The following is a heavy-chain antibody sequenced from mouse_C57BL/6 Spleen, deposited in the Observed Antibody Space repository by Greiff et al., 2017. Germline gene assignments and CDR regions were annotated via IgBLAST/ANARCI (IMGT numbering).Heavy chain of an antibody. J-gene: IGHJ2*01. Sequence: EVKLVESGPGLVKPSQSLSLTCSVTGYSITSGYYWNWIRQFPGNKLEWMGYISYDGSNNYNPSLKNRISITRDTSKNQFFLKLNSVTTEDTATYYCVCAPYYGIPFDYWGQGTTLTVSS. D-gene: IGHD2-10*01. CDR2: ISYDGSN. CDR1: GYSITSGYY. CDR3: VCAPYYGIPFDY. V-gene: IGHV3-6*01.